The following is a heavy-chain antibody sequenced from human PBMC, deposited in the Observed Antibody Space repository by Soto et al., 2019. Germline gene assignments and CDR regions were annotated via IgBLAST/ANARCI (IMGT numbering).Heavy chain of an antibody. CDR3: ARDNYGDYSY. J-gene: IGHJ4*02. V-gene: IGHV1-18*01. CDR2: ISTYNGNT. D-gene: IGHD4-17*01. CDR1: GYTFTSYG. Sequence: ASVKVSCKASGYTFTSYGISWVRQAPGQGLEWMGWISTYNGNTNYAQKVQGRVTMTRDTSTSTAYMELRSLRSDDTAVYYCARDNYGDYSYWGQGTLVTVSS.